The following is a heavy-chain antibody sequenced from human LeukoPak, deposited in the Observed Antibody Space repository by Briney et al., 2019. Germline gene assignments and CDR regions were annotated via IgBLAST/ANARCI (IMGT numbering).Heavy chain of an antibody. V-gene: IGHV1-18*01. Sequence: ASVKVSCKASGYTFTSYGISWVRQAPGQGLEWMGWISTYNGNTNYAQKLQGRVTMTTDTSTSTACMELRSLRSDDTAVYYCSTMGSSWTFDYWGQGTLVTVSS. CDR3: STMGSSWTFDY. J-gene: IGHJ4*02. D-gene: IGHD6-13*01. CDR1: GYTFTSYG. CDR2: ISTYNGNT.